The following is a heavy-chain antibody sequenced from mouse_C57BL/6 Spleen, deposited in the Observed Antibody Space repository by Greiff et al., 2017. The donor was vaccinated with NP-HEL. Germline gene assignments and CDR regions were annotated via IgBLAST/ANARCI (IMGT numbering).Heavy chain of an antibody. CDR1: GYTFTSYW. Sequence: QVQLQQPGAELVRPGSSVRLSCKASGYTFTSYWMDWVKQRPGQGLEWIGNIYPSDSETHYNQKFKDKATLTVDKSSSTAYMQLSSLTSEDSAVYYCARGYYDYEDYAMDYWGQGTSVTVSS. V-gene: IGHV1-61*01. CDR2: IYPSDSET. CDR3: ARGYYDYEDYAMDY. J-gene: IGHJ4*01. D-gene: IGHD2-4*01.